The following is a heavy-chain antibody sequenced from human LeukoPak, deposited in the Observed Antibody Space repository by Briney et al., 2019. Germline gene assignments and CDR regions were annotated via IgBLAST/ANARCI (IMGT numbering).Heavy chain of an antibody. V-gene: IGHV3-23*01. CDR3: AKGDNYIRFSS. CDR1: GFTFSSHG. CDR2: ISGSGGNT. D-gene: IGHD3-16*01. Sequence: PGGSLRLSCAASGFTFSSHGMNWVRQAPGKGLEWVSGISGSGGNTYYADSVKGRFTISRDNSKNTLYLQMNSLRAEDTAVYYCAKGDNYIRFSSWGQGTLVTVSS. J-gene: IGHJ5*02.